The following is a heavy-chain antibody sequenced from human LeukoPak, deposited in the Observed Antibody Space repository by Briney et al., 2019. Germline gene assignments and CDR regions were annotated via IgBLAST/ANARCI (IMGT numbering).Heavy chain of an antibody. CDR2: ISGSGGST. D-gene: IGHD6-6*01. Sequence: GGSLRLSCAASGFTFSSYAMSWVRQAPGKGLEWVSAISGSGGSTYYADSVKGRFTISRDNSKNTLYLQMNSLRAEDTAVYYCAKSAYSSSSGPSDSDYFDYWGQGTLVTVSS. J-gene: IGHJ4*02. CDR1: GFTFSSYA. CDR3: AKSAYSSSSGPSDSDYFDY. V-gene: IGHV3-23*01.